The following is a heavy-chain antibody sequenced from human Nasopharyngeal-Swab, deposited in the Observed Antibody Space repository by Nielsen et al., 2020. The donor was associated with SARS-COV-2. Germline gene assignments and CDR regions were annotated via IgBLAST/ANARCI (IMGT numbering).Heavy chain of an antibody. CDR2: IVVPNGNT. CDR1: GFTFTSSA. J-gene: IGHJ5*02. D-gene: IGHD3-16*02. Sequence: ASVKVSCKASGFTFTSSALQWVRQARGQRLEWIGWIVVPNGNTNYAQKLQGRVTMTTDTSTSTAYMELRSLRSDDTAVYYCARDGLYDYVWGSYRYRWFDPWGQGTLVTVSS. CDR3: ARDGLYDYVWGSYRYRWFDP. V-gene: IGHV1-18*01.